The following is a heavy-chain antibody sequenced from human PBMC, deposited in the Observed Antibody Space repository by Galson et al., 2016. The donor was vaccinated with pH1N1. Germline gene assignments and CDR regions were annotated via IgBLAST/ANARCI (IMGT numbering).Heavy chain of an antibody. CDR3: AHTLYGDYVDWFDP. J-gene: IGHJ5*02. CDR2: IYWNDDK. CDR1: GFSLSTNGVG. D-gene: IGHD4-17*01. V-gene: IGHV2-5*01. Sequence: PALVKPTQTLTLTCTFSGFSLSTNGVGVGWIRQPPGKALEWLALIYWNDDKRYSPSLKGKLVITKDTSKNQVVLTMTNMDPVDTATYYCAHTLYGDYVDWFDPWGQGTLVTVSS.